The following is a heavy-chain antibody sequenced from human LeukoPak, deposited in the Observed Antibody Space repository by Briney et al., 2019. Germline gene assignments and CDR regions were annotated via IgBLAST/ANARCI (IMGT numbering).Heavy chain of an antibody. CDR3: ARSFYDILIGYYQYFDY. Sequence: GGPLRLSCVSSGLSVSSNCMSWGRQGPGKGLGWCSGIYGYGRSYDAECVKGRFTISRDNSKNTLYIQMNSLRAEDTAVYYCARSFYDILIGYYQYFDYWGQGTLVTVSS. V-gene: IGHV3-66*01. J-gene: IGHJ4*02. CDR1: GLSVSSNC. CDR2: IYGYGRS. D-gene: IGHD3-9*01.